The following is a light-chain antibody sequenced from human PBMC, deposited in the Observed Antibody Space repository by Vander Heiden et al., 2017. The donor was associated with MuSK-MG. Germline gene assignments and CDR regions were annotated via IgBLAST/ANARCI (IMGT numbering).Light chain of an antibody. V-gene: IGKV1-6*01. CDR3: QQDDNSPIT. CDR1: QGIRND. CDR2: AES. Sequence: AIQITPFPSSLSASLGDRVTITCRARQGIRNDLGWYKQKPGKAPKLLIYAESSLQSGVASRFSGSGSGTDFTLTISCRQPEDFATYYCQQDDNSPITIGRGTKVDIK. J-gene: IGKJ4*01.